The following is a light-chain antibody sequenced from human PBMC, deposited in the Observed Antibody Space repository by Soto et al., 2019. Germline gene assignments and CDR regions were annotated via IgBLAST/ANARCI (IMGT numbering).Light chain of an antibody. V-gene: IGKV3-11*01. J-gene: IGKJ2*01. CDR3: QQRYNWPNT. Sequence: EIVLTQAPATLSFSPGQRATLSCRASQSVGTYLACYQHNPGQAPRLLIYDASNRATGIPARFSGSGSGTDFTLSISSPEPEDVAVYYCQQRYNWPNTFGQGTKLEIK. CDR2: DAS. CDR1: QSVGTY.